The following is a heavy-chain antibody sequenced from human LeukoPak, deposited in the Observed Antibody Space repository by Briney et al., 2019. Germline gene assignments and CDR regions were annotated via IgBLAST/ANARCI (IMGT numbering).Heavy chain of an antibody. CDR1: GGTFSSYA. D-gene: IGHD5-18*01. Sequence: SVKVSCKASGGTFSSYAISWVLQAPGHGLEWMGGIIPIFGTANYAQKFQGRVTITTDESTSTAYMELSSLRSDDTAVYYCAVGDAAMVNAFDYWGQGTLVTVSS. J-gene: IGHJ4*02. CDR3: AVGDAAMVNAFDY. V-gene: IGHV1-69*05. CDR2: IIPIFGTA.